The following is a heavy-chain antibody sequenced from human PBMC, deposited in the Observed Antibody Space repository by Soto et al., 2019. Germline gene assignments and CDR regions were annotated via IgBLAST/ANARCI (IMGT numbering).Heavy chain of an antibody. J-gene: IGHJ4*02. V-gene: IGHV3-21*01. D-gene: IGHD2-2*01. CDR1: GFNFNNYG. Sequence: GGSLRLSCAVSGFNFNNYGINWVRQAPGKGLEWVSSVSKSGYTYYSDSVKGRFTISRDNAKNSVSLQMNTLRAEDTAVYYCAREDSIIIPAVSDFWGQGTLVTVSS. CDR2: VSKSGYT. CDR3: AREDSIIIPAVSDF.